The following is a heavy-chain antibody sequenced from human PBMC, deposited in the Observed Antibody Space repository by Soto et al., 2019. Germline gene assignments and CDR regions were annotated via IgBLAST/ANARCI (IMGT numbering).Heavy chain of an antibody. CDR2: INHSGST. J-gene: IGHJ5*02. Sequence: SETLSLTCADYGGSFSGYYWSWIRQPPGKGLEWIGEINHSGSTNYNPSLKSRVTISVDTSKNQFSLKLSSVTAADTAVYYCARAGRGTILTWGQGTLVTVSS. CDR3: ARAGRGTILT. D-gene: IGHD2-2*01. V-gene: IGHV4-34*01. CDR1: GGSFSGYY.